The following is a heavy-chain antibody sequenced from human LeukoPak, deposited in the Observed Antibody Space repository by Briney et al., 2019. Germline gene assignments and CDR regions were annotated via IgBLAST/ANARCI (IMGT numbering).Heavy chain of an antibody. CDR2: ISSTSKYI. V-gene: IGHV3-21*01. CDR1: GFAFSDDS. CDR3: AREYTAMAYDY. J-gene: IGHJ4*02. Sequence: GGSLRLSCVASGFAFSDDSMNWVRQPPGKGLEWVSPISSTSKYIYYADSVKGRFTISRDNAKNSLFLQMNNLRVDDSAVYYCAREYTAMAYDYWGQGNLVTVSS. D-gene: IGHD5-18*01.